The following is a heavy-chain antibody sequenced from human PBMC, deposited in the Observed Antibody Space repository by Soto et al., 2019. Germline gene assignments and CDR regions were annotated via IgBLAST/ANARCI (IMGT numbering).Heavy chain of an antibody. Sequence: QITLNESGPTQVKPRQTLTLTCTFSGFSLATSGVGVGWIRQSPGKAPEWLALIYWDDDKRYSPSLKSRLTITKDTSKNQVVLTMADLDPADTATYYCAHRXLRXVVXLVTTTAIYFDFWGQGTPVAVSS. CDR3: AHRXLRXVVXLVTTTAIYFDF. J-gene: IGHJ4*02. D-gene: IGHD5-18*01. V-gene: IGHV2-5*02. CDR2: IYWDDDK. CDR1: GFSLATSGVG.